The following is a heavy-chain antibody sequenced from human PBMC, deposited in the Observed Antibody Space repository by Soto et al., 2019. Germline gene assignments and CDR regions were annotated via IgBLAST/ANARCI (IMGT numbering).Heavy chain of an antibody. CDR2: ISYDGSNK. CDR1: GFTFSSYA. CDR3: AREEDGGHIVATINYYYGMDV. Sequence: GGSLRLSCAASGFTFSSYAMHWVRQAPGKGLEWVAVISYDGSNKYYADSVKGRFTISRDNSKNTLYLQMNSLRAEDTAVYYCAREEDGGHIVATINYYYGMDVWGQGTTVTVSS. J-gene: IGHJ6*02. D-gene: IGHD5-12*01. V-gene: IGHV3-30*04.